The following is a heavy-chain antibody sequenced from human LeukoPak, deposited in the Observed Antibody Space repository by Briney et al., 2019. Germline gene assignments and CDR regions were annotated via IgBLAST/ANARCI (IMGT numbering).Heavy chain of an antibody. J-gene: IGHJ2*01. CDR1: GLNFSNYA. D-gene: IGHD3-10*01. V-gene: IGHV3-23*01. CDR3: AKDAGFGSGSYEYWYFDL. CDR2: ISGSGVSGSAAKT. Sequence: GGCLRLSCAASGLNFSNYAMSWVRQVPGKGLEWVSVISGSGVSGSAAKTDYAESVKGRFTISRDNSKNTVYLQMNSLSAEDAAVYYCAKDAGFGSGSYEYWYFDLWGRGTLVSVSS.